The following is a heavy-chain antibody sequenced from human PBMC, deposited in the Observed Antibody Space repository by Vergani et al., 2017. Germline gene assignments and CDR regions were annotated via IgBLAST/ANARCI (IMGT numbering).Heavy chain of an antibody. J-gene: IGHJ6*02. D-gene: IGHD6-6*01. V-gene: IGHV1-8*01. CDR2: MNPNSGNT. Sequence: QVQLVQSGAEVKKPGASVKVSCKASGYTFTSYDINWVRQATGQGLEWMGWMNPNSGNTGYAQKFKGRVTMTRNTSISTAYMELSSLRSEDTAVYYCVAGSSVTKGHYYYYYGMDVWGQGTTVTVSS. CDR1: GYTFTSYD. CDR3: VAGSSVTKGHYYYYYGMDV.